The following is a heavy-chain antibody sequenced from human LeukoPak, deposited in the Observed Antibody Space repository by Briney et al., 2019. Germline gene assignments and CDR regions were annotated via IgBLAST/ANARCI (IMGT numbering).Heavy chain of an antibody. CDR2: IGGRDGGT. CDR1: GFIFSNYA. Sequence: QPGASLRLSCAASGFIFSNYAMSWVRQAPGKGLEWVSAIGGRDGGTYYADSVKGRFTVSRDDPKNTLYLQMNTLRVEDTAVYYCAKWGDYDILTGYYDSDYWGPGTLVTVSS. V-gene: IGHV3-23*01. CDR3: AKWGDYDILTGYYDSDY. D-gene: IGHD3-9*01. J-gene: IGHJ4*01.